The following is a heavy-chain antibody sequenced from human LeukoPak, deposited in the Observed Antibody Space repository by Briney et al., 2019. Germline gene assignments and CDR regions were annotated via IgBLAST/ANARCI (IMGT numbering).Heavy chain of an antibody. J-gene: IGHJ4*02. CDR2: IYYCGRT. V-gene: IGHV4-59*08. CDR3: ARHGGGAADFDY. Sequence: KPSETLSLTCTVSGGSISSHYWSWIRQPPGKGLEWIGFIYYCGRTNYNPSLKSRVTISVDTSKNQFSLKLTSVTAAHTAVYYCARHGGGAADFDYWGQGTLVTVSS. D-gene: IGHD3-16*01. CDR1: GGSISSHY.